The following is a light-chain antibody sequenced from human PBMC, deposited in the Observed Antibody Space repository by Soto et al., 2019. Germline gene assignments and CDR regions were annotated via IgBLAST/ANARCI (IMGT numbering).Light chain of an antibody. V-gene: IGKV3-15*01. CDR1: QSVSSK. J-gene: IGKJ4*01. CDR3: QQYDNWPGLT. CDR2: AAS. Sequence: EIVMTQSPATLSMSPGEGATLSCRASQSVSSKLAWYQQKPGQAPRLLIYAASTRATGIPARFSGSGSGTEFTLTISSLQSEDFAVYYCQQYDNWPGLTFGGGTKVEIK.